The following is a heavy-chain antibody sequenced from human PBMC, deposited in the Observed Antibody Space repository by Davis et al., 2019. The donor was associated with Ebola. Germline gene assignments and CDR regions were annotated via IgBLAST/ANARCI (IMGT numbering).Heavy chain of an antibody. Sequence: PGGSLRLSCAASGFTFSSYAMSWVRQAPGKGLEWVANIKEDGSEKYYVDSVKGRFTVSRDNSKNTVDLHMNSLRVEDTAVYYCAKRWQVRYFGYWGQGTLVTVSS. CDR3: AKRWQVRYFGY. D-gene: IGHD4-23*01. CDR1: GFTFSSYA. CDR2: IKEDGSEK. V-gene: IGHV3-7*03. J-gene: IGHJ4*02.